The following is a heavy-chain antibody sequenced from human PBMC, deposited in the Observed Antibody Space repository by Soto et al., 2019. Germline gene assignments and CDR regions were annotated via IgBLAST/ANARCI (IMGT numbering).Heavy chain of an antibody. CDR3: AKRRGAGGHFDY. D-gene: IGHD2-15*01. CDR2: VSIGGST. V-gene: IGHV3-23*01. Sequence: DVQLLESGGGLVQPEGSLRLSCAASGFTFSSYAMGWVRQGPGKGRDWVAVVSIGGSTHYADSVRGRFTISRDNSKNTLSLQMNSLTAEDTAVYFCAKRRGAGGHFDYWGQGALVTVSS. CDR1: GFTFSSYA. J-gene: IGHJ4*02.